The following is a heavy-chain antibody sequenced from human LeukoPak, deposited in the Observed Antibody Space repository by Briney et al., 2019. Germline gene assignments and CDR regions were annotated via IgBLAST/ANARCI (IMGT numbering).Heavy chain of an antibody. Sequence: GGSLRLSCAASGFTFSLYGMHWVRQAPGKGLEWVALISNDGSKTYYADSVKGRFTISRDNSKNTVYLQVSSLRAGDTAVYSCAKDSRGANFFGDFDYWGQGTLVTVSS. CDR3: AKDSRGANFFGDFDY. D-gene: IGHD3-10*01. CDR1: GFTFSLYG. CDR2: ISNDGSKT. V-gene: IGHV3-33*06. J-gene: IGHJ4*02.